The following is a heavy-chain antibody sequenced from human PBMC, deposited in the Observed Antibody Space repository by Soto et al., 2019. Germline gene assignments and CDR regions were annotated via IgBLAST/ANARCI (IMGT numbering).Heavy chain of an antibody. CDR3: AGTVVVVAATPDYYGMDV. CDR1: GGTFSSYA. J-gene: IGHJ6*02. Sequence: QVQLVQSGVEVKKPGSSVKVSCKASGGTFSSYAISWVRQAPGQGLEWMGGIIPIFGTANYAQKFQGRVTITADESTSTAYMELSSLRSEDTAVYYCAGTVVVVAATPDYYGMDVWGQGTTVTVSS. D-gene: IGHD2-15*01. CDR2: IIPIFGTA. V-gene: IGHV1-69*01.